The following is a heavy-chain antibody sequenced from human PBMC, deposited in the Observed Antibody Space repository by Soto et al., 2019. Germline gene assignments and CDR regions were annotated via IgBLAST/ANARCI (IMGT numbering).Heavy chain of an antibody. Sequence: HPGGSLSLSCAASGFTFSSYAMRWVRQAPVKGLEWVSAISGSGGSTYYADSVKGRFTISRDNSKNTLYLQMNSLRAEDTAVYYCARRGSGSYYDYWGQGTLVTVSS. D-gene: IGHD1-26*01. CDR2: ISGSGGST. CDR3: ARRGSGSYYDY. V-gene: IGHV3-23*01. CDR1: GFTFSSYA. J-gene: IGHJ4*02.